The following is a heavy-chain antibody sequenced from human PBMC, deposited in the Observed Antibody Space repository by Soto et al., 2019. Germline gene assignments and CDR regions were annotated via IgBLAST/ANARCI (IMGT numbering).Heavy chain of an antibody. Sequence: GGSLTLSCAASGVKFSDDWISWVRKGPGKGLERVGNIKQDTSETHYADSVKGRFTITKDNIKTFLFLQMNGLRSDDTASYYCARDSLLFSGPYRPSRFDYWGRGTLVTVSS. V-gene: IGHV3-7*03. CDR3: ARDSLLFSGPYRPSRFDY. D-gene: IGHD3-16*02. CDR2: IKQDTSET. J-gene: IGHJ4*02. CDR1: GVKFSDDW.